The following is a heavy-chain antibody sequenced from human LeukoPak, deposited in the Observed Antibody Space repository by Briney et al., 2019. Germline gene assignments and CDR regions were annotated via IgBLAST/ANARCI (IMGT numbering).Heavy chain of an antibody. J-gene: IGHJ6*04. CDR1: GFTFSSYA. Sequence: PGRSLRLSCAASGFTFSSYATHWVRQAPGKGLEWVAVISYDGSNKSYADSVKGRFTISRDNSKNTLYLQMNSLRAEDAAVYYCEGELASYYYYGMDVWGKGTTVTVSS. V-gene: IGHV3-30*04. CDR3: EGELASYYYYGMDV. D-gene: IGHD3-3*02. CDR2: ISYDGSNK.